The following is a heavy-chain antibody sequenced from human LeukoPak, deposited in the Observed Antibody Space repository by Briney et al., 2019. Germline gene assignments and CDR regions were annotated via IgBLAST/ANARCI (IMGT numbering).Heavy chain of an antibody. J-gene: IGHJ5*02. V-gene: IGHV3-21*01. CDR1: GFTFSSYS. Sequence: GGSLRLSCAASGFTFSSYSMNWVRQAPGKGLEWVSSISSSSSYVYYADSVKGRFTISRDNAKNSLYLQMNSLRAEDTAVYYCARMGGSNWNRGVNWFDPWGQGTLVTVSS. D-gene: IGHD1-1*01. CDR3: ARMGGSNWNRGVNWFDP. CDR2: ISSSSSYV.